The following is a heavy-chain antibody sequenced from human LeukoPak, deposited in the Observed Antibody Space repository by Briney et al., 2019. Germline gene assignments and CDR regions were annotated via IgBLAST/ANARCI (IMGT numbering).Heavy chain of an antibody. CDR3: TRESLYCSSTSCQYYFDY. CDR2: MRSKAYGGTT. J-gene: IGHJ4*02. CDR1: GFTFGDYA. V-gene: IGHV3-49*04. D-gene: IGHD2-2*01. Sequence: GGSLRLSCTASGFTFGDYAMSWVRQAPGKGLEWVGFMRSKAYGGTTEYAASVKGRFTISRDDSKSIAYLQMNSLKTEDTAVYYCTRESLYCSSTSCQYYFDYWGQGALVTVSS.